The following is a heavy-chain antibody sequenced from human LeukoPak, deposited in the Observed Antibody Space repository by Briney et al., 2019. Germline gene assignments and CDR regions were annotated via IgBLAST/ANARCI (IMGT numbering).Heavy chain of an antibody. J-gene: IGHJ4*02. CDR2: IIPIFGTT. CDR3: ARDMKSSGWYFDY. CDR1: GGTFNSYA. V-gene: IGHV1-69*06. D-gene: IGHD6-19*01. Sequence: SVKVSCKASGGTFNSYAISWVRQAPGQGLEWMGGIIPIFGTTNYARKFRGRVTLTADKSTSTAYMELRSLRSDDTAVYYCARDMKSSGWYFDYWGQGTLVTVSS.